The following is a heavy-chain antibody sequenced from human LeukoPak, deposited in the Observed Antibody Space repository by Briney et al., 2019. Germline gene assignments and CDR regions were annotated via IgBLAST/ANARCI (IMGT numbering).Heavy chain of an antibody. CDR3: ARDYYDFWSGYYTGPLNWFDP. CDR1: GFTFSSYW. CDR2: IKQDGSEK. J-gene: IGHJ5*02. D-gene: IGHD3-3*01. V-gene: IGHV3-7*01. Sequence: GGSLRLSCAASGFTFSSYWMSWVRQAPGKGLEWVANIKQDGSEKYYVDSVKGRFTISRDNAKNSLYLQMNSLRAEDTAVYYCARDYYDFWSGYYTGPLNWFDPWGQGTLVTVSS.